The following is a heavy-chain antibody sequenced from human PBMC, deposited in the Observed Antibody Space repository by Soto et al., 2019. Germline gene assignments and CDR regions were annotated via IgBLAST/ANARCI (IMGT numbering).Heavy chain of an antibody. CDR1: GFTFNDYA. D-gene: IGHD6-13*01. CDR2: ISGSGGHS. CDR3: AKDCRRLAVSGSAFAS. Sequence: PGGSLRLSCAASGFTFNDYAMAWVRQAPGKGLEWVSSISGSGGHSSYADSVKGRFTISRDSVKNMLSLDMSDLRAEDTAVYYCAKDCRRLAVSGSAFASWGQGALVTVSS. V-gene: IGHV3-23*01. J-gene: IGHJ4*02.